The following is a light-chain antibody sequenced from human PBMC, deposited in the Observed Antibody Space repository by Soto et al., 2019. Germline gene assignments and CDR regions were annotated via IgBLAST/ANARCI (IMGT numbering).Light chain of an antibody. J-gene: IGKJ4*01. Sequence: DIQMTQSPSSVSASVGDTVTITCRASQYISSWLAWYQQKPGKAPKRLIFDASNLGSGVPSRFSGSGSGTYFTLTISSLQPEDFATYYCQQANSFPLTFGGGTKVEIK. CDR1: QYISSW. CDR3: QQANSFPLT. V-gene: IGKV1-12*01. CDR2: DAS.